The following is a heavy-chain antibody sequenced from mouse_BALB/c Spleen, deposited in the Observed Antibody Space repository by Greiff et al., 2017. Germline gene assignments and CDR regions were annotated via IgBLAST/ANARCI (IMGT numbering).Heavy chain of an antibody. Sequence: VQLQQSGAELVRSGASVKLSCTASGFNIKDYYMHWVKQRPEQGLEWIGWIDPENGDTEYAPKFQGKATMTADTSSNTAYLQLSSLTSEDTAVYYCNAASFAYWGQGTLVTVSA. CDR3: NAASFAY. D-gene: IGHD6-2*01. CDR1: GFNIKDYY. CDR2: IDPENGDT. J-gene: IGHJ3*01. V-gene: IGHV14-4*02.